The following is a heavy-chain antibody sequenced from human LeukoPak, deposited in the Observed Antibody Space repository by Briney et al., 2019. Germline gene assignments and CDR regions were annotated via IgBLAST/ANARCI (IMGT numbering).Heavy chain of an antibody. CDR2: IYSGGST. J-gene: IGHJ6*02. CDR3: ATDLPLMIRGVIITYYYGMDV. D-gene: IGHD3-10*01. Sequence: PGGSLRLSCAASGFTVSSNYMSWVRQAPGKGLEWVSVIYSGGSTHYADSVKGRFTISRDNSKNTLYLQMNSLRAEDTAVYYCATDLPLMIRGVIITYYYGMDVWGQGTTVTVSS. CDR1: GFTVSSNY. V-gene: IGHV3-66*01.